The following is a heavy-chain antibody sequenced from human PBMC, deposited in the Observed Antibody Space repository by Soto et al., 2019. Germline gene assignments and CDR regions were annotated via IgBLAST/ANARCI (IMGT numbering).Heavy chain of an antibody. D-gene: IGHD6-19*01. V-gene: IGHV1-46*01. Sequence: ASVKVSCKASGYIFSSHCIYWVRQAPGQGLQWMGIINPGGGRTAYAQKFQGRVSLTTDTSTTTAYLELRGLRSDDTAVYYCARKALAVGGLSYYGMDVWGPGTTVTVSS. CDR3: ARKALAVGGLSYYGMDV. J-gene: IGHJ6*02. CDR2: INPGGGRT. CDR1: GYIFSSHC.